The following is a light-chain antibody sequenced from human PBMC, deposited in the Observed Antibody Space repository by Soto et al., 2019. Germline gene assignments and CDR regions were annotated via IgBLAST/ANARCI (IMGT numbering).Light chain of an antibody. CDR3: QQYSSSPLT. CDR2: GAS. Sequence: EIVMTQSPDTLSVCPGERATLSCLARQSVSSNLAWYQQKPGQAPSLLISGASSRATGIPDRFSGSGSGTDFTLTISILEPEDFAVYYCQQYSSSPLTFGGGTKVDIK. J-gene: IGKJ4*01. CDR1: QSVSSN. V-gene: IGKV3-20*01.